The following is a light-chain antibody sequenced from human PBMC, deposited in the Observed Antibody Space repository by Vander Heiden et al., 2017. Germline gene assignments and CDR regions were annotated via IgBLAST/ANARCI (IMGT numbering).Light chain of an antibody. CDR3: QVWDSSNDHYV. J-gene: IGLJ1*01. Sequence: SYVLTQPPSVSVAPGQTARITCGGNNIESKSVHRYQQKPGQAPVLVVYDDSDRPSGIPERFSGSKSRNTATLTISRVEAGDEADYYCQVWDSSNDHYVFGTGTKVTVL. CDR1: NIESKS. V-gene: IGLV3-21*02. CDR2: DDS.